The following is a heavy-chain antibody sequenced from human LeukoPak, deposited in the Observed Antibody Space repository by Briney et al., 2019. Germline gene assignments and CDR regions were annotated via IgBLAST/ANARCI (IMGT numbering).Heavy chain of an antibody. D-gene: IGHD5-24*01. CDR1: GFTFGDYA. CDR3: TRERDGYNYPKFDY. V-gene: IGHV3-49*03. CDR2: IRSKAYGGTT. Sequence: PGGSLRLSCTASGFTFGDYAMGWFRQAPGKGLEWVGFIRSKAYGGTTEYAASVKGRFTISRDDSKSIAYLQMNSLKTEDTAVYYCTRERDGYNYPKFDYWGQGTLVTVSS. J-gene: IGHJ4*02.